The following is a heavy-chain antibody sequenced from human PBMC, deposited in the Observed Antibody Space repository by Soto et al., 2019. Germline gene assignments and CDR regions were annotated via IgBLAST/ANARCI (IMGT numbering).Heavy chain of an antibody. CDR3: ARQGVGALHGLVDV. CDR1: GGSISSYY. V-gene: IGHV4-59*08. D-gene: IGHD1-26*01. Sequence: QVQLQESGPGLVKPSETLSLSCTVSGGSISSYYWSWIRQPPGKGMEWIGYVHHSWGSTYNPSLRGGVAISLDTCKSQFSLTLTSVTATDTAVYYCARQGVGALHGLVDVWGQGTTVTVSS. J-gene: IGHJ6*02. CDR2: VHHSWGS.